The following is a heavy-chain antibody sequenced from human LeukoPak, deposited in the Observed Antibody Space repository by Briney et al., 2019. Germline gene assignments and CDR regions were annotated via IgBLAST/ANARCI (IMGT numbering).Heavy chain of an antibody. CDR3: ARSYSSSWYLADP. V-gene: IGHV4-34*01. J-gene: IGHJ5*02. CDR1: GGSFSGYY. CDR2: INHSGST. D-gene: IGHD6-13*01. Sequence: SETLSLTCAVYGGSFSGYYWSWIRQPPGKGLEWIGEINHSGSTNYNPSLKSRVTISLDKSKNQFSLKLSSVTAADTAVYYCARSYSSSWYLADPWGQGTLVTVSS.